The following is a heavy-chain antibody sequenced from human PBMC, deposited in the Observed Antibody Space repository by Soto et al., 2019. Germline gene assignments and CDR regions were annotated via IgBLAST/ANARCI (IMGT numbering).Heavy chain of an antibody. V-gene: IGHV3-48*01. CDR3: VRDDKWAFDI. D-gene: IGHD1-26*01. CDR2: ISVGGGSI. CDR1: GFTFSSYA. J-gene: IGHJ3*02. Sequence: EMQLVESGGGLVQPGRSRRVSCAASGFTFSSYAFNWVRQAPGKGLEWISYISVGGGSIFYADSVKGRFTISRDDAQNSLNLQMNTLRGEDTALYFCVRDDKWAFDIWGQGTTVIVSS.